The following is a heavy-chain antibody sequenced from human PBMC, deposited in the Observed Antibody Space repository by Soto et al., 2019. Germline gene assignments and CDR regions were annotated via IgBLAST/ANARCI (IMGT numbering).Heavy chain of an antibody. CDR2: IIPIFGTA. D-gene: IGHD3-10*01. V-gene: IGHV1-69*12. CDR3: ARFGARPGDDYNGMDV. Sequence: QVQLVQSGAEVKKPGSAVKVSCKASGGTFSSYAISWVRQAPGQGLEWMGGIIPIFGTADYAQKFQGRVTITADESTSTAYMELSSLRSADPAVYYCARFGARPGDDYNGMDVWGQGTTVTVSS. J-gene: IGHJ6*02. CDR1: GGTFSSYA.